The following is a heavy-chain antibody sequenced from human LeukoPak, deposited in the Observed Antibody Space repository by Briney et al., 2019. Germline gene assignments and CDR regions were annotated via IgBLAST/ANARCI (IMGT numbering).Heavy chain of an antibody. CDR2: ISYDGSNK. CDR1: GFTFSSYA. V-gene: IGHV3-30-3*01. J-gene: IGHJ6*02. D-gene: IGHD5-24*01. Sequence: GGSLRLSCAASGFTFSSYAMHWVRQAPGKGLEWVAVISYDGSNKYYADSVKGRFTISRDSSKNTLYLQMNSLRAEDTAVYYCAKDGDGHNAMDVWGQGTTVTVSS. CDR3: AKDGDGHNAMDV.